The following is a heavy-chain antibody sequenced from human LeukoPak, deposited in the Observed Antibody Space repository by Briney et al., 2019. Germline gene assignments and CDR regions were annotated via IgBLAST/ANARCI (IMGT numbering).Heavy chain of an antibody. CDR1: GFTFSGYA. Sequence: GGSLRLSCAASGFTFSGYAMHWVRQAPGKGLEWVAVISYDGSNKYYADSVKGRFTISRDNSKNTLYLQMNSLRAEDTAVYYCARDRLRYCSSTSRPLGYWGQGTLVTVSS. CDR3: ARDRLRYCSSTSRPLGY. V-gene: IGHV3-30*04. J-gene: IGHJ4*02. D-gene: IGHD2-2*01. CDR2: ISYDGSNK.